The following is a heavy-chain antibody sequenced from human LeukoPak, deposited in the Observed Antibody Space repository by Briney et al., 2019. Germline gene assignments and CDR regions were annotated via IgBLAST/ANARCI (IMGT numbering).Heavy chain of an antibody. Sequence: SETLSLTCTVSGGSISSYYWSWIRQPPGKGLEWIGYIYYSGSTNYNPSLKSRVTISVDTSRNQFSLKLSSVTAADTAVYYCARDGITGGFDYWGQGTLVTVSS. CDR1: GGSISSYY. CDR2: IYYSGST. J-gene: IGHJ4*02. CDR3: ARDGITGGFDY. D-gene: IGHD1-20*01. V-gene: IGHV4-59*01.